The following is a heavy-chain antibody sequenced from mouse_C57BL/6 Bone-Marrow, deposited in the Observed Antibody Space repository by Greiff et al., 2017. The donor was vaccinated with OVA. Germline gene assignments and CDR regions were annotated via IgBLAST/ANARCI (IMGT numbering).Heavy chain of an antibody. CDR3: ARSPYYYAMDY. CDR1: GYTFTSYW. Sequence: QVQLQQPGAELVKPGASVKLSCKASGYTFTSYWMQWVKQRPGQGLEWIGEIDPSDSYTNYNQKFKGKATLTVDTSSSTAYIQLSSLTSEDSAVYYCARSPYYYAMDYWGQGTSVTVSS. CDR2: IDPSDSYT. V-gene: IGHV1-50*01. J-gene: IGHJ4*01.